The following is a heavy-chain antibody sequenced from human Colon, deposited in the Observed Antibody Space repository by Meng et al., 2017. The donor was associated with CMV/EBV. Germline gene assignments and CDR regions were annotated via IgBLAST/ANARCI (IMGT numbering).Heavy chain of an antibody. Sequence: GGSLRLSCAASGFTVSTSYMSWVRQTPGKGLEWVALIYSGGPTAHADSVKGRFTISRDNSKNILYLQMDSLTKEDSGIYYCVKGGSCTITSCYRTSFDFWGQGTLVTSPQ. CDR2: IYSGGPT. CDR3: VKGGSCTITSCYRTSFDF. CDR1: GFTVSTSY. J-gene: IGHJ4*02. V-gene: IGHV3-66*02. D-gene: IGHD2-2*02.